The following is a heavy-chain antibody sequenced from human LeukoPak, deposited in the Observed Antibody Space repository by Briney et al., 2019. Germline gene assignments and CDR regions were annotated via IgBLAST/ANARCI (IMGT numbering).Heavy chain of an antibody. CDR1: GYTFTSYY. J-gene: IGHJ4*02. CDR2: IYPRDGST. V-gene: IGHV1-46*01. CDR3: ARDQEGFDY. Sequence: ASVKVSCKASGYTFTSYYMHWVRQAPGQGLEWMGMIYPRDGSTSYAQNFQGRVSVTRDTSTTTVHMELRGLRSEDTAVYYCARDQEGFDYWGQGTVVTVSS.